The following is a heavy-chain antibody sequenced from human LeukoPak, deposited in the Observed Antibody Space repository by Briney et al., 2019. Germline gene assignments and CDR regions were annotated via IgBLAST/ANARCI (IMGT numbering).Heavy chain of an antibody. CDR3: ARVNRGDAFDI. V-gene: IGHV3-33*01. Sequence: GGSLRLSCAASGFTFSSYGMHWVRQAPGKGLEWVAVIWYDGRNKFYADSLKGRFTISRDNSKNTLYLQMNGLRAEDTAVYYCARVNRGDAFDIWGQGTLVTVSS. J-gene: IGHJ3*02. D-gene: IGHD3-16*02. CDR2: IWYDGRNK. CDR1: GFTFSSYG.